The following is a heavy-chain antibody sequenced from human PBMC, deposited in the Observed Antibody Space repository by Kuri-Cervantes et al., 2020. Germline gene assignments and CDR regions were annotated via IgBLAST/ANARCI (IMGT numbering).Heavy chain of an antibody. CDR2: IRFDGSNK. V-gene: IGHV3-30*02. CDR3: ARAAFDTSGYFLAY. J-gene: IGHJ4*02. D-gene: IGHD3-22*01. CDR1: GFTFSSYG. Sequence: GGSLRLSCAASGFTFSSYGIHWVRQAPGKGLEWVAFIRFDGSNKNYADSVKGRFTISRDKSKNTLYLQMNSLRAEDTAVYYCARAAFDTSGYFLAYWGQGTLVTVSS.